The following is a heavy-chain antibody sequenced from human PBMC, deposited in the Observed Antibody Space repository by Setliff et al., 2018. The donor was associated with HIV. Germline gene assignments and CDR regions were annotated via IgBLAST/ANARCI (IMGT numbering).Heavy chain of an antibody. Sequence: SETLSLTCSVSGGSISSSSYYWGWIRQPPGKGLEWIGSIYYGGGTFYDPSLKSRVTISLDTSKNQFSLQLSSVTAADTAVYYCARDSSGWTRRNWFDPWGQGTLVTVSS. CDR1: GGSISSSSYY. CDR2: IYYGGGT. V-gene: IGHV4-39*07. CDR3: ARDSSGWTRRNWFDP. J-gene: IGHJ5*02. D-gene: IGHD6-19*01.